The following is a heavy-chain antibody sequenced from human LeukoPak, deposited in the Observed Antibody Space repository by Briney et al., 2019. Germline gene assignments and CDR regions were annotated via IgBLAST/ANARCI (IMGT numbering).Heavy chain of an antibody. J-gene: IGHJ4*02. CDR3: ARGPYCSSTSCYTVAFDY. CDR1: GGSFSGYY. CDR2: INHSGST. D-gene: IGHD2-2*02. V-gene: IGHV4-34*01. Sequence: SETLSLTCAVYGGSFSGYYWSWIRQPPGKGLEWIGEINHSGSTNYNPSLKSRVTISVDMSKNQFSLRLSSVTAADTAVYYCARGPYCSSTSCYTVAFDYWGQGTLVTVSS.